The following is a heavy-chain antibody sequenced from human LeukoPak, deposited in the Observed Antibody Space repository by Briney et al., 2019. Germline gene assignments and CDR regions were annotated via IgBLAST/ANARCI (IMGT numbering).Heavy chain of an antibody. CDR1: GFTFGNFW. V-gene: IGHV3-7*01. CDR3: ARDVPYSRRGAYDI. CDR2: IKQDGSEK. J-gene: IGHJ3*02. Sequence: GGSLRLSCTASGFTFGNFWMNWVRQAPGKGLEFVAKIKQDGSEKDYADSVKGRFTISRDNAKNSVFLQLNSLRAEDTAVYYCARDVPYSRRGAYDIWGQGTMVTVSS. D-gene: IGHD1-26*01.